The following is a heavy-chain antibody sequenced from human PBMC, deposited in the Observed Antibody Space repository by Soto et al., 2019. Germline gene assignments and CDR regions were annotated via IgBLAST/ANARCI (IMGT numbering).Heavy chain of an antibody. D-gene: IGHD3-22*01. CDR3: AKSGTTYYNKSGYSV. CDR1: GYSFAGYW. Sequence: GESLKISCKGSGYSFAGYWITWVRQKPGKGLEWMGRIDPSYSQTYYSPSFRGHVTISFDLSINTAYLQWSSLKASDTATYFCAKSGTTYYNKSGYSVWGQGTLVTVSS. CDR2: IDPSYSQT. J-gene: IGHJ4*02. V-gene: IGHV5-10-1*01.